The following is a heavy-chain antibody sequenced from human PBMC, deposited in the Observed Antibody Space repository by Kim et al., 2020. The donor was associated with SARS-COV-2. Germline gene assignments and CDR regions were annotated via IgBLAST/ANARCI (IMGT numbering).Heavy chain of an antibody. Sequence: SETLSLTCAVYGGSFSGHYWSWIRQTPGKGLEWIGEINQSGSTNYNPSLKNRVTLSVDTSKNQFSLKLSSVTAADTAVDYCSRGACPAVWGQRPTVTVSS. V-gene: IGHV4-34*01. CDR1: GGSFSGHY. J-gene: IGHJ6*02. CDR3: SRGACPAV. CDR2: INQSGST.